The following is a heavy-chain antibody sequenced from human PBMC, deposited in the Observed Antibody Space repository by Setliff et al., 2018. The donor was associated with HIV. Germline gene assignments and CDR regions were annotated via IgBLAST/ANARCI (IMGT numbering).Heavy chain of an antibody. Sequence: SATLSLTCNVSGDSITTFTTNDYYWGWVRQPPGKGLEWIGSVYYSGKPYYNPSLRSRVTISMDTSKTQLALILRSVTAADTAVYYCTSRVYDFWSSLVGYYKYMDVWGKGTTVTVSS. J-gene: IGHJ6*03. D-gene: IGHD3-3*01. CDR3: TSRVYDFWSSLVGYYKYMDV. CDR1: GDSITTFTTNDYY. V-gene: IGHV4-39*01. CDR2: VYYSGKP.